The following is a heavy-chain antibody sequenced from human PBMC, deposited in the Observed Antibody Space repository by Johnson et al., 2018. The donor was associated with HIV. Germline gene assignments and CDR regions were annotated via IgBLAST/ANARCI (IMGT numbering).Heavy chain of an antibody. CDR2: ISSSGITI. D-gene: IGHD3-3*01. CDR3: ASHLTYYDFWSGYYRGGDAFDI. Sequence: QVQLVESGGGLVKPGGSLRLSCAASGFTFSDYYMSWIRQSPGKGLEWVSYISSSGITIYYADSVKGRFTISRDNAKSSLYLQMNSLRAEDTAVYYCASHLTYYDFWSGYYRGGDAFDIWGQGTMVTVSS. CDR1: GFTFSDYY. J-gene: IGHJ3*02. V-gene: IGHV3-11*04.